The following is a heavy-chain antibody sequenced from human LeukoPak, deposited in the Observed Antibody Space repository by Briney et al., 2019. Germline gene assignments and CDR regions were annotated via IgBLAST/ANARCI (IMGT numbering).Heavy chain of an antibody. J-gene: IGHJ4*02. D-gene: IGHD3-22*01. CDR3: ARRGYYDSSGYWDFGGPITDYFDY. CDR2: TYYRSKWYN. V-gene: IGHV6-1*01. Sequence: SQTLSLTCAISGDSVSSNSAAWNWIRQSPSRGLEWLGRTYYRSKWYNDYAVSVKSRITINPDTSKNQFSLKLSSVTAADTAVYYCARRGYYDSSGYWDFGGPITDYFDYWGQGTLVTVSS. CDR1: GDSVSSNSAA.